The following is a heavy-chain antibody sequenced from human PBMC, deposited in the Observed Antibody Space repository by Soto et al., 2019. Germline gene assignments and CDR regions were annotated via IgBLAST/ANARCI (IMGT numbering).Heavy chain of an antibody. CDR3: ARLQFYDFWSGSVPTDV. Sequence: SETLSLTCTVSGGSVSSGSHHWSWIRRSPGKGLEWIGYIYYTWSTNYNPSLKSRGTISVDTSKNQFSLKLTSVSSADTALYFCARLQFYDFWSGSVPTDVWGQGTTVT. D-gene: IGHD3-3*01. J-gene: IGHJ6*02. CDR1: GGSVSSGSHH. CDR2: IYYTWST. V-gene: IGHV4-61*01.